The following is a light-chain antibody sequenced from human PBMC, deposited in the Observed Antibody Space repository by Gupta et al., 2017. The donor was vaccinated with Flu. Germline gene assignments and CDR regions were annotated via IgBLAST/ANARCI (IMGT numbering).Light chain of an antibody. CDR2: GTS. J-gene: IGKJ2*01. Sequence: GTLSLSPGERVTLSCRASESVNRNFLDWYHQKPGQAPRLLIYGTSNRAPGIPDRFSGGGSETEFTLTINRVEPEDFGFFYCHQYKTSPYTFGQGTKLEIK. V-gene: IGKV3-20*01. CDR1: ESVNRNF. CDR3: HQYKTSPYT.